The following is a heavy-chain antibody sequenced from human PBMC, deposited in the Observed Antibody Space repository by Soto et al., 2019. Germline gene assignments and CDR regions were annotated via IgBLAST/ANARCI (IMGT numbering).Heavy chain of an antibody. D-gene: IGHD2-2*01. CDR1: VYTFSNYG. V-gene: IGHV1-18*01. Sequence: QVQLVQSGGEVKRPGASVKVSCKTSVYTFSNYGITWVRKAPGHPIEWLGWISLYSDGTHYAQKFQGRVSMTTDTSTTTASMELRSLRSDDTAGYYCARVVPGSEAWFGPWGQGTLVNVS. CDR2: ISLYSDGT. J-gene: IGHJ5*02. CDR3: ARVVPGSEAWFGP.